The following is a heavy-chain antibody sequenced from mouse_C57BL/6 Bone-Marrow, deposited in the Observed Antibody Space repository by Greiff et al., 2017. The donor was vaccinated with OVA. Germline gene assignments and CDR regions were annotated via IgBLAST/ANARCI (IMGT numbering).Heavy chain of an antibody. D-gene: IGHD1-1*01. CDR2: IDPETGGT. CDR3: TRYGYGSSYDFDY. CDR1: GYTFTDYE. V-gene: IGHV1-15*01. Sequence: VKLQESGAELVRPGASVTLSCKASGYTFTDYEMHWVKQTPVHGLEWIGAIDPETGGTAYNQKFKGKAILTADKSSSTAYMELRSLTSEDSAVYYCTRYGYGSSYDFDYWGQGTTLTVSS. J-gene: IGHJ2*01.